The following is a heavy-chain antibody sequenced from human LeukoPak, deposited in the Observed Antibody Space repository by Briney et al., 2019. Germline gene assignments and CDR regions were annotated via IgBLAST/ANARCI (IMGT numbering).Heavy chain of an antibody. CDR3: ARDSVLWDPGWYFDL. Sequence: ASVKVSCKASGYTFTSYYMHWVRQAPGQGLEWMGIINPSGGSTSYAQKFQGRVTMTRDTSTSTVYMELSSLRSEDTAVYYCARDSVLWDPGWYFDLWGRGTLVTVSS. V-gene: IGHV1-46*01. D-gene: IGHD1-26*01. CDR2: INPSGGST. J-gene: IGHJ2*01. CDR1: GYTFTSYY.